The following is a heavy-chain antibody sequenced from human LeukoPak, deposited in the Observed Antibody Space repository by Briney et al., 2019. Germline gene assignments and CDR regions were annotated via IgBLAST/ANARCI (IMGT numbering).Heavy chain of an antibody. V-gene: IGHV1-18*01. CDR2: ISAYNGNT. J-gene: IGHJ6*03. CDR3: ARGLYDYEPYYYMDV. Sequence: EASVKVSCKASGYTFTSYGISWVRQAPGQGLEWMGWISAYNGNTNYAQKLQGRVTMTTDTSTSKDYMELRSLRSDDTAVYYCARGLYDYEPYYYMDVWGKGTTVTVSS. CDR1: GYTFTSYG. D-gene: IGHD4-17*01.